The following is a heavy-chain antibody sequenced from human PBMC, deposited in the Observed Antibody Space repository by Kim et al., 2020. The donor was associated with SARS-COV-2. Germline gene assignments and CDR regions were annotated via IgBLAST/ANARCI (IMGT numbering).Heavy chain of an antibody. J-gene: IGHJ6*02. CDR3: ARAPFVYGSGSDAYYYGMDV. Sequence: SETLSLTCAVYGGSFSGYYWSWIRQPPGKGLEWIGEINHSGSTNYNPSLKSRVTISVDTSKNQFSLKLSSVTAADTAVYYCARAPFVYGSGSDAYYYGMDVWGQGTTVTVSS. V-gene: IGHV4-34*01. CDR1: GGSFSGYY. CDR2: INHSGST. D-gene: IGHD3-10*01.